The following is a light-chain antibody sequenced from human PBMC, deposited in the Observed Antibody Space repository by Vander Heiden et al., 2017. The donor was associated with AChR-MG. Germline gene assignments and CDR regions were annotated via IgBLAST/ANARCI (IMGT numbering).Light chain of an antibody. J-gene: IGLJ1*01. CDR1: NSDLGSS. Sequence: SALTQPASVSGSPGQSITISCTGANSDLGSSVSWYQQHTDKAPKLMIFDFTERPSGISNRFSGSISGNTASLTISGLQTEDEADYYCCSYTSASTYVFGTGTKVTGL. CDR3: CSYTSASTYV. CDR2: DFT. V-gene: IGLV2-14*03.